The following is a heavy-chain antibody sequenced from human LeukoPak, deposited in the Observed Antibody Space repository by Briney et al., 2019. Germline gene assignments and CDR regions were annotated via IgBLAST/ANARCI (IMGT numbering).Heavy chain of an antibody. J-gene: IGHJ4*02. CDR3: ARVPYDYVWGSYGGDYYFDY. CDR2: ISSSGSTI. D-gene: IGHD3-16*01. CDR1: GFTFSSYE. V-gene: IGHV3-48*03. Sequence: GGSLRLSCAASGFTFSSYEMNWVHQAPGKGLEWVSYISSSGSTIYYADSVKGRFTISRDNAKNSLYLQMNSLRAEDTAVYYCARVPYDYVWGSYGGDYYFDYWGQGTLVTVSS.